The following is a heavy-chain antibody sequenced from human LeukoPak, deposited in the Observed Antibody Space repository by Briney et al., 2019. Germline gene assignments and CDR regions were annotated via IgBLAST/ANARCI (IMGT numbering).Heavy chain of an antibody. J-gene: IGHJ6*04. V-gene: IGHV3-23*01. CDR3: AKAQSGSYAGLDV. CDR2: ISGGGGST. Sequence: PGGSLRLSCAASGFTFSTYGMSWVRQAPGKGLEWVSVISGGGGSTHHADSVKGRFTISRDNSKNTLFLQMNSLRAEDTAVYYCAKAQSGSYAGLDVWGKGTTVSISS. CDR1: GFTFSTYG. D-gene: IGHD1-26*01.